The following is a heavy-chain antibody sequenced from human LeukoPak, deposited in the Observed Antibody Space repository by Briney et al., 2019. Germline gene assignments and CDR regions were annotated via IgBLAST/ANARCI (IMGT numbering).Heavy chain of an antibody. J-gene: IGHJ5*02. CDR3: AGAQIWFGELFPEYNWFDP. V-gene: IGHV3-53*01. CDR2: IYSGGST. D-gene: IGHD3-10*01. Sequence: GGSLRLSRAASGFTASSKYMSWVRQAPGQGREWVSVIYSGGSTYYADSVKGRFTITRDNSKNTLYLQMNSLRAEDTAVYSCAGAQIWFGELFPEYNWFDPWGQGTLVTVSS. CDR1: GFTASSKY.